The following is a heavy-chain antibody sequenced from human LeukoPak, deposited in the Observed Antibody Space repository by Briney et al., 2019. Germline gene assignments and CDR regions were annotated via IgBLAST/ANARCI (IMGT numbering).Heavy chain of an antibody. Sequence: PSETLSLNCAVYGGSFSGYYWSWIRQPPGKGLEWIGEINHSGSTNYNPSLKSRVTISVDTSKNQFSLKLSSVTAADTAVYYCASGVDCSSTSCYSMGPEYFQHWGQGTLVTVSS. CDR3: ASGVDCSSTSCYSMGPEYFQH. J-gene: IGHJ1*01. D-gene: IGHD2-2*02. CDR1: GGSFSGYY. CDR2: INHSGST. V-gene: IGHV4-34*01.